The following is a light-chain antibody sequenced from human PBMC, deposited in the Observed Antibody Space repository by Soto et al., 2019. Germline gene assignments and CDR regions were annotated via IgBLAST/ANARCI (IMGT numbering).Light chain of an antibody. V-gene: IGKV3-15*01. J-gene: IGKJ5*01. CDR2: GAS. CDR3: QKYNNWIT. CDR1: QSVRSN. Sequence: EIGMTQPPGTLSLSPGDTATLSFRASQSVRSNLGWYQQKPGQAPRLLILGASTRATGIPARFRGSWSGTDFPLPISSLQSENFAVYSCQKYNNWITFGQGTRLE.